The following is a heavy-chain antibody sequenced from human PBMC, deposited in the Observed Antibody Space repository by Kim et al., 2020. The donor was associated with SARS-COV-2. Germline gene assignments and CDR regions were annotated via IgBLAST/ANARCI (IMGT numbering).Heavy chain of an antibody. Sequence: SETLSLTCTVSGGSISSNYWSWIRQPPGKGLEWIGYIYYRGSTNYNPSLQSRVTMSVDTSKNQFSLKLSSVTAADTAVYYCARELLHSWFDPWGQGTLVT. V-gene: IGHV4-59*13. CDR3: ARELLHSWFDP. CDR1: GGSISSNY. J-gene: IGHJ5*02. CDR2: IYYRGST. D-gene: IGHD2-15*01.